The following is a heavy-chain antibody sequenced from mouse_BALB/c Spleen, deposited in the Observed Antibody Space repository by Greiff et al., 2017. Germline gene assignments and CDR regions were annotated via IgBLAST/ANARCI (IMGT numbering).Heavy chain of an antibody. D-gene: IGHD2-4*01. J-gene: IGHJ2*01. V-gene: IGHV14-1*02. CDR1: GFTIKDYY. Sequence: EVQLQESGAELVRPGALVKLSCKASGFTIKDYYMHWVKQRPEQGLEWIGWIDPENGNTIYDPKFQGKASITADTSSNTAYLQLSSLTSEDTAVYYCAPYDYDVGYWGQGTTLTVSS. CDR3: APYDYDVGY. CDR2: IDPENGNT.